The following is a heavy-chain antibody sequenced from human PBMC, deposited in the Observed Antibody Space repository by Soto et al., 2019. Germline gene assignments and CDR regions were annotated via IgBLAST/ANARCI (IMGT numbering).Heavy chain of an antibody. J-gene: IGHJ6*02. Sequence: PGESLKISCQGSGYNFATHWIGWVRHKAGKGLEWMGIIFPGDAETRYSPSFQGHITISADKSISIAYLRWSSLKASDTGMYYCANPGGFGMDVWGQGTTVTVSS. CDR1: GYNFATHW. V-gene: IGHV5-51*01. CDR2: IFPGDAET. D-gene: IGHD5-12*01. CDR3: ANPGGFGMDV.